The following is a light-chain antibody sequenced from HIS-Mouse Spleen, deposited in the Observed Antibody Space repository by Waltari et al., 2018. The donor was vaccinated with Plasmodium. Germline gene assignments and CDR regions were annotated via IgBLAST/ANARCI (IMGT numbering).Light chain of an antibody. Sequence: QSALTQPPSASGSPGQSVTISCTGTSSDVGGYNYVSWYQQHPGKATKLMIYEVSKRPSGVPARVSGSKSGITASLTVSGLQAEDEADYYCSSYAGSNNLVFGGGTKLTVL. CDR1: SSDVGGYNY. CDR2: EVS. CDR3: SSYAGSNNLV. J-gene: IGLJ2*01. V-gene: IGLV2-8*01.